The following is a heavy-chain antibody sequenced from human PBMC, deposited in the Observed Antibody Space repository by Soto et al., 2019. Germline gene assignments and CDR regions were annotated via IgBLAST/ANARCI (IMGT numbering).Heavy chain of an antibody. CDR3: AGTYGSGSYYKLPLDY. CDR1: GGTFSSYA. CDR2: IIPIFGTA. D-gene: IGHD3-10*01. V-gene: IGHV1-69*13. J-gene: IGHJ4*02. Sequence: SVKVSCKASGGTFSSYAISWVRQAPGQGLEWMGGIIPIFGTANYAQKFQGRVTITADESTSTAYMELSSLRSEDTAVYYCAGTYGSGSYYKLPLDYWGQGTLVTVSS.